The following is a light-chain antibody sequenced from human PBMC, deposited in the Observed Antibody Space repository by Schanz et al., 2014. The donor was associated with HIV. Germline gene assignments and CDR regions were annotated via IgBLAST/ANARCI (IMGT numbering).Light chain of an antibody. CDR2: DVS. CDR3: QSFDDSLSACL. J-gene: IGLJ3*02. V-gene: IGLV2-11*01. Sequence: QSALTQPRSVSGSLGQSVAISCTGTSSDVGGYNYVSWYQQHPGKAPKLMIYDVSKRPSGVPDRFSGSKSGTSVSLAISGLQAEDEADYYCQSFDDSLSACLFGGGTKPTVL. CDR1: SSDVGGYNY.